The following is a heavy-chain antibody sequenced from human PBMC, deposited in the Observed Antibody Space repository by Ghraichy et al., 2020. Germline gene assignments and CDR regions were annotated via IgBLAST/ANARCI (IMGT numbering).Heavy chain of an antibody. CDR1: GFNFSSHW. Sequence: GESLNISCAASGFNFSSHWMHWVRQAPGKGLVWVSRINSDGSSTSYADYVKGQFTVSRDNAKNTLYLQMNILRPEDTGVYYCAREFYGDTDAFDIWGHGTMVTVSS. V-gene: IGHV3-74*01. J-gene: IGHJ3*02. CDR2: INSDGSST. D-gene: IGHD4-17*01. CDR3: AREFYGDTDAFDI.